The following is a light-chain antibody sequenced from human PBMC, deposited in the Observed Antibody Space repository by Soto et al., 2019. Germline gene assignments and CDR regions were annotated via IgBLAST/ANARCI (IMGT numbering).Light chain of an antibody. CDR2: DVS. CDR1: NRDVGGYNY. J-gene: IGLJ1*01. CDR3: SSYTTSSLYV. Sequence: QSVLTQPASVSGSPGQSITISCSGTNRDVGGYNYVSWYQQHPGKAPKLMIYDVSYRPSGISNRFSGSKSDNTASLTISGLQAEDEADYYCSSYTTSSLYVFGTGTKLTVL. V-gene: IGLV2-14*01.